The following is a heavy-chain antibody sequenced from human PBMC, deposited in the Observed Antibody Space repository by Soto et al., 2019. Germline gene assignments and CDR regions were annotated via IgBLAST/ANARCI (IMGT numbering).Heavy chain of an antibody. CDR1: GDTFAFYS. V-gene: IGHV1-69*02. D-gene: IGHD3-10*01. J-gene: IGHJ4*02. CDR2: INPILSMS. CDR3: ATSYGSGYRAFVY. Sequence: QVQLVQSGAEVKRPGSSVKVSCKASGDTFAFYSINWVRQAPGLGLEWMGRINPILSMSNYAQRFQGRVTMTADKSTSTAYMVLNSLRSEDTAMYYCATSYGSGYRAFVYWGQGALVTVSS.